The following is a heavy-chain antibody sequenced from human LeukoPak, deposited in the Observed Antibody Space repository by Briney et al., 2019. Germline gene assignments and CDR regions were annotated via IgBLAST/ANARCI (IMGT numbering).Heavy chain of an antibody. J-gene: IGHJ4*02. Sequence: PSETLSLTCTVSGGSIGSGSYYWSWIRQPAGKGLEWIGRIYTSGSTNYNPSLESRVTVSVDTSKNQFSLKLRSVTAADTAVYYCASPLGGGSGSYTWDFGYWGQGTLVTVSS. D-gene: IGHD1-26*01. CDR2: IYTSGST. CDR1: GGSIGSGSYY. V-gene: IGHV4-61*02. CDR3: ASPLGGGSGSYTWDFGY.